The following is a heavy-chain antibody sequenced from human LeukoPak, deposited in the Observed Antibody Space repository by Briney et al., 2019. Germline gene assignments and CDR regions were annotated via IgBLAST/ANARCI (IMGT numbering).Heavy chain of an antibody. CDR2: MNPNSGNT. Sequence: ASVKVSCKASGYTFTSYDINWVRQATGQGLEWMGWMNPNSGNTGYAQKFQGRVTITADESTSTAYMELSSLRSEDTAVYYCARSSSGIAAAGWFDPWGQGTLATVSS. CDR3: ARSSSGIAAAGWFDP. V-gene: IGHV1-8*01. D-gene: IGHD6-13*01. CDR1: GYTFTSYD. J-gene: IGHJ5*02.